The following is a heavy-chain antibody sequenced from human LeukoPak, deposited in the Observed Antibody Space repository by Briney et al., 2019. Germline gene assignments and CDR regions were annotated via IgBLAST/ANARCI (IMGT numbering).Heavy chain of an antibody. CDR3: SRALEV. Sequence: GGSLILSCAASGFTFSTYAMSWVRQAPGRGLEWVANINQDGSEKYFVDSVKGRFTIFRDNAKNALYLQMNSLRAEDTAVYYCSRALEVWGKGTTVTVSS. J-gene: IGHJ6*04. CDR2: INQDGSEK. V-gene: IGHV3-7*01. CDR1: GFTFSTYA.